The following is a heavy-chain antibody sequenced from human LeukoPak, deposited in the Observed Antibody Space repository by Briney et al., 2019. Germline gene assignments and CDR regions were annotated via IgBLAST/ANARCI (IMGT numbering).Heavy chain of an antibody. J-gene: IGHJ6*03. CDR3: ARSLRYYYYMDV. Sequence: ASVKVSCKASGYTFTGYYMHWVRQAPGQGLEWKGWINPNSGGTNYAQKFQGRVTMTRDTSISTAYMELSRLRSDDTAVYYCARSLRYYYYMDVWGKGTTVTVSS. V-gene: IGHV1-2*02. CDR1: GYTFTGYY. CDR2: INPNSGGT.